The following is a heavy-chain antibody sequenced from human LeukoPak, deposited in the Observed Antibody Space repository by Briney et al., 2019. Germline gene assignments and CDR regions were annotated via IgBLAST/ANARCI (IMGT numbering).Heavy chain of an antibody. V-gene: IGHV1-8*01. CDR1: GYTFTSYD. D-gene: IGHD3-10*01. CDR2: MNPNSGNT. CDR3: ARVYYYGSGSYYRYFDY. J-gene: IGHJ4*02. Sequence: ASVKVSCKASGYTFTSYDINWVRQATGQGLEWMGWMNPNSGNTGYAQKFQGRVTMTRNTSISTAYMELSSLRSEDTVVYYCARVYYYGSGSYYRYFDYWGQGTLVTVSS.